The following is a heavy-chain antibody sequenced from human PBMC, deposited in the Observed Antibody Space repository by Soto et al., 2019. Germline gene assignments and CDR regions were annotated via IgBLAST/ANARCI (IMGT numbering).Heavy chain of an antibody. CDR2: ISYDGSNK. Sequence: QVQLVESGGGVVQPGRSLRLSCAASGFTFSSYGMHWVRQAPGKGLEWVAVISYDGSNKYYADSVKGRFTISRDNSKNTLYLQMNSLRAEDTAVYYCAKGVLRYFDWLLFPDAFDIWGQGTMFTVSS. J-gene: IGHJ3*02. D-gene: IGHD3-9*01. V-gene: IGHV3-30*18. CDR3: AKGVLRYFDWLLFPDAFDI. CDR1: GFTFSSYG.